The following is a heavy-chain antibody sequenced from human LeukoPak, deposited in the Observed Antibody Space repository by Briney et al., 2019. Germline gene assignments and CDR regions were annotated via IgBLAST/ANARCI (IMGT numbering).Heavy chain of an antibody. D-gene: IGHD6-13*01. CDR1: GYTFTSYD. CDR3: ARGQQLHFTLNWFDP. CDR2: MNPNSGNT. J-gene: IGHJ5*02. Sequence: ASVKVSCKAPGYTFTSYDINWVRQATGQGLEWMGWMNPNSGNTGYAQKFQGRVTMTRNTSISTAYMELSSLRSEDTAVYYCARGQQLHFTLNWFDPWGQGTLVTVSS. V-gene: IGHV1-8*01.